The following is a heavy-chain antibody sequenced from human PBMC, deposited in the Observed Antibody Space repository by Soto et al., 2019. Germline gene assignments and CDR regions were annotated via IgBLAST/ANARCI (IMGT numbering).Heavy chain of an antibody. CDR2: IYHSGST. J-gene: IGHJ5*02. Sequence: QVQLQESGPGLVKPSQTLSLTCTVSGDSISRGGYYWNWLRQHPRKGLEWIGYIYHSGSTIYNPSLKSRVTISVDTSKNRLSLELSNVTAADTAVYYCARDGAGAYGLGWFDPWGQGILVIVSS. CDR1: GDSISRGGYY. V-gene: IGHV4-31*03. D-gene: IGHD2-21*01. CDR3: ARDGAGAYGLGWFDP.